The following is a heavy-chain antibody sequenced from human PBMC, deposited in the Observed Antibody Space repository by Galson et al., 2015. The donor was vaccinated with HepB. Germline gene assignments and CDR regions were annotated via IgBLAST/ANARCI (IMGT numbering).Heavy chain of an antibody. D-gene: IGHD6-19*01. J-gene: IGHJ4*02. V-gene: IGHV3-74*01. Sequence: SLRLSCAASGFTFGSYWMHWVRQTPGKGLVWVARINTDGGSTRYADSVKGRFIITRDNTDDTLYLQMSSLSADDTAVCFCARSRVERTVAGTFDSWGQGTLVTVPS. CDR2: INTDGGST. CDR3: ARSRVERTVAGTFDS. CDR1: GFTFGSYW.